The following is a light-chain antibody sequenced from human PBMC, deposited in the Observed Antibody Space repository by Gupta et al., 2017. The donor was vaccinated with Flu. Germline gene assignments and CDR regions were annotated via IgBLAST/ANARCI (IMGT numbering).Light chain of an antibody. CDR3: QSADSTAWV. J-gene: IGLJ3*02. V-gene: IGLV3-25*03. CDR2: KDT. CDR1: AVPNQY. Sequence: YELTQPPSMSVSPGQTARITCSGDAVPNQYTYWYQQKRGQAPVLLIYKDTERPSGIPERFSASSSGTTVTLTINGVQAEDEGDYYCQSADSTAWVFGGGTKLTVL.